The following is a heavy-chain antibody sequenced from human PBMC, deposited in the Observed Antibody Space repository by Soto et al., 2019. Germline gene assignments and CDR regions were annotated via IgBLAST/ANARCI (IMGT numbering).Heavy chain of an antibody. J-gene: IGHJ4*02. CDR2: IYYSGST. CDR1: GGSISSSSYY. Sequence: SETLSLTCTVSGGSISSSSYYWGWIRQPPGKGLEWIGSIYYSGSTYYNPSLKSRVTISVDTSKNQFSLKLSSVTAADTAVYYCARSDYDFWSGYPYFDYWGQGTLVTVSS. V-gene: IGHV4-39*01. CDR3: ARSDYDFWSGYPYFDY. D-gene: IGHD3-3*01.